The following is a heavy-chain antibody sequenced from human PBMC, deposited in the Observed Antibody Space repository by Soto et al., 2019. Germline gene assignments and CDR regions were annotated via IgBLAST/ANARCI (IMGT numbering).Heavy chain of an antibody. Sequence: QVQLVESGGALVTPGGSLRLSCAASGFTFTDYYMSWIRQAPGKGLEWVAYITSKSAFTAYADSVKGRFTISRDDAENSLYLQMNSLRAEDTAVYFCARAGGPRRWAFCDSWGQGTLVTVSS. CDR3: ARAGGPRRWAFCDS. CDR2: ITSKSAFT. D-gene: IGHD3-3*02. J-gene: IGHJ4*02. V-gene: IGHV3-11*05. CDR1: GFTFTDYY.